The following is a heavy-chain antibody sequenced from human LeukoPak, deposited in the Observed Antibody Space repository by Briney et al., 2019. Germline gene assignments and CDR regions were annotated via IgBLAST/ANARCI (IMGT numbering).Heavy chain of an antibody. CDR3: AKEGGYGELSSYFDY. V-gene: IGHV3-23*01. J-gene: IGHJ4*02. CDR2: ISGSGSST. CDR1: GFTFSSYG. D-gene: IGHD3-16*02. Sequence: GGSLRLSCAASGFTFSSYGMSWVRQAPGKGLEWVSAISGSGSSTYYADSVKGRFTISRDNSKNTLYLQMNSLRAEDTAVYYCAKEGGYGELSSYFDYWGQGTLVTVSS.